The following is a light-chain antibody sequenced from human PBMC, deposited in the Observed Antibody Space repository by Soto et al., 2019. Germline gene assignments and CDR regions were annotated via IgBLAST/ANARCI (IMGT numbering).Light chain of an antibody. CDR2: YDS. CDR1: NIGSKS. CDR3: QVWDSSSDSWV. Sequence: SYELTQPPSVSVAPGKTARITCGGNNIGSKSVPWYQQKPGQAPVLVIYYDSDRPSGIPERFSGSNSGNTATLTISRVEAGDEADYYCQVWDSSSDSWVFGGGTKLTVL. J-gene: IGLJ3*02. V-gene: IGLV3-21*04.